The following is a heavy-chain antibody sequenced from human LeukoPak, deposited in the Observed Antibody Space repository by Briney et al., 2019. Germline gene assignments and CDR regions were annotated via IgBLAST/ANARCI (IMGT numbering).Heavy chain of an antibody. V-gene: IGHV4-34*01. D-gene: IGHD2-2*01. Sequence: SETLSLTCAVYGGSFSGYYWSWIRQPPGKGLEWIGEINHSGSTNYNPSLKSRVTISVDTSKNQFSLKLSSVAAADTAVYYCASGRHCSSTSCYGYYYYMDVWGKGTTVTVS. CDR3: ASGRHCSSTSCYGYYYYMDV. J-gene: IGHJ6*03. CDR2: INHSGST. CDR1: GGSFSGYY.